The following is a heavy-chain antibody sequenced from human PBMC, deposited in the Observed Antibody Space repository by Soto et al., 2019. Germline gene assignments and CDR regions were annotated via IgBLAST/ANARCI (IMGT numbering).Heavy chain of an antibody. CDR3: ARDGARYFDWLLNYYYYGMDV. J-gene: IGHJ6*02. CDR2: INAGNGNT. CDR1: GYTFTSYA. D-gene: IGHD3-9*01. V-gene: IGHV1-3*01. Sequence: ASVKVSCKASGYTFTSYAMHWLRQAPGQRLEWMGWINAGNGNTKYSQKFQGRVTITRDTSASTAYMELSSLRSEDTAVYYCARDGARYFDWLLNYYYYGMDVWGQGTTVTVSS.